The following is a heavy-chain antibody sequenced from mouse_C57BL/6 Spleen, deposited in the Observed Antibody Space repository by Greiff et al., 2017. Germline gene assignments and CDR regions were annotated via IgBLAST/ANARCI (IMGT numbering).Heavy chain of an antibody. J-gene: IGHJ1*03. D-gene: IGHD4-1*01. Sequence: VQLQQSGPVLVKPGASVKMSCKASGYTFTDYYMNWVKQSHGKSLEWIGVINPYNGGTSYNQKFKGKATLTVDKSSSTAYMELNSLTSEDSAVYYCARTLTGPDWYFDVWGTGTTVTVSS. CDR2: INPYNGGT. V-gene: IGHV1-19*01. CDR1: GYTFTDYY. CDR3: ARTLTGPDWYFDV.